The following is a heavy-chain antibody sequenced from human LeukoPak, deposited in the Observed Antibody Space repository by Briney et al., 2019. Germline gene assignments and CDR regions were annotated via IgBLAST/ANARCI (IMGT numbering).Heavy chain of an antibody. Sequence: PGGSLRLSCAASGFTFISYSMNWVRQAPGKGLEWVSSISNSSPNIYYADSVKGRFTISRDNAKNSLYLQMNSLRAEDTAVYYCAELGITMIGGVWGKGTTVTISS. CDR1: GFTFISYS. D-gene: IGHD3-10*02. CDR3: AELGITMIGGV. CDR2: ISNSSPNI. J-gene: IGHJ6*04. V-gene: IGHV3-21*01.